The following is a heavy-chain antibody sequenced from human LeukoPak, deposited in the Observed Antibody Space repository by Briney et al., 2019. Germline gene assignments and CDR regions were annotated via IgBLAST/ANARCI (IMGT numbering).Heavy chain of an antibody. CDR1: GFTVSSNY. CDR3: AKASWGLWYYMDV. D-gene: IGHD2-2*01. V-gene: IGHV3-53*05. CDR2: IYSGGST. Sequence: GGSLRLSCAASGFTVSSNYMSWVRQAPGKGLEWVSVIYSGGSTYYADSVKGRFTISRDNSKNSLYLQMNSLRTEDTALYYCAKASWGLWYYMDVWGKGTTVTVSS. J-gene: IGHJ6*03.